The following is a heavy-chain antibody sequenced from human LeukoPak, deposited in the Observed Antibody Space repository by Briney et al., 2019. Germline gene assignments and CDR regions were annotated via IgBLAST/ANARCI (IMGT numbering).Heavy chain of an antibody. D-gene: IGHD3-10*02. CDR3: ARYVRGVIDY. CDR2: IIPILGIA. Sequence: SVKVSCKASGGTFSSYAISWVRQAPGQGLEWMGRIIPILGIANYAQKFQGRVTVTADKSTSTAYMELSSLRSEDTAVYYCARYVRGVIDYWGQGTLVTVSS. V-gene: IGHV1-69*04. CDR1: GGTFSSYA. J-gene: IGHJ4*02.